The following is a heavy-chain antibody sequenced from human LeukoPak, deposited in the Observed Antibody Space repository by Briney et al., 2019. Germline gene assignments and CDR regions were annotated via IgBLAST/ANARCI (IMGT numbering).Heavy chain of an antibody. CDR1: GFTFDDYA. CDR3: AKAFRAKDDY. V-gene: IGHV3-9*01. J-gene: IGHJ4*02. Sequence: GRSLRLSCAASGFTFDDYAMHWVRQAPGKGLEWVSGISWNSGSIGYADSVKGRFTISRDNTKNSLYLQMNSLRAEDTALYYCAKAFRAKDDYWGQGTLVTVSS. D-gene: IGHD4/OR15-4a*01. CDR2: ISWNSGSI.